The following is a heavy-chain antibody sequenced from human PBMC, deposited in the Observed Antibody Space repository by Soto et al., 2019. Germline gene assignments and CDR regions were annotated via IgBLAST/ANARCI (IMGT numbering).Heavy chain of an antibody. CDR3: ARVVPGAEAWFGP. D-gene: IGHD2-2*01. J-gene: IGHJ5*02. Sequence: SVKVSCKTSGYTFSNYGIPWVRQAPGQPLEWLGWISLYSDGTNYAQKFQGRVSMTTDTSTTTAYMELRSLRSDDTAVYYCARVVPGAEAWFGPWGQGTLVTVSS. CDR1: GYTFSNYG. V-gene: IGHV1-18*01. CDR2: ISLYSDGT.